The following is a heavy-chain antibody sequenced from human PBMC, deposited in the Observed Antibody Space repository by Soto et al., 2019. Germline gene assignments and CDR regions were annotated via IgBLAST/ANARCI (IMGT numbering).Heavy chain of an antibody. D-gene: IGHD2-2*01. Sequence: QITLKESGPALVKPTQTLTLTCTFSGFSLSTSGVGVGWIRQPPGKALEWLALIYWDGEKRYSPSQKSRLAITTDTSKNQVVLTMTNLDPVDTATYYCAHLIVVPPSDVFDVWGQGTMVAVSS. CDR3: AHLIVVPPSDVFDV. CDR1: GFSLSTSGVG. CDR2: IYWDGEK. J-gene: IGHJ3*01. V-gene: IGHV2-5*02.